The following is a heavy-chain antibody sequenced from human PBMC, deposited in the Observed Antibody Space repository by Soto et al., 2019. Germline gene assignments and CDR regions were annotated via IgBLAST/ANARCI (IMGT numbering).Heavy chain of an antibody. CDR3: AKDLSLMIVPTFDY. V-gene: IGHV3-23*01. CDR1: GFTFSSYA. CDR2: ISGSGGST. Sequence: LRLSCAASGFTFSSYAMSWVRQAPGKGLEWVSAISGSGGSTYYADSVKGRFTISRDNSKNTLYLQMNSLRAEDTAVYYCAKDLSLMIVPTFDYWGQGTLVTVSS. J-gene: IGHJ4*02. D-gene: IGHD3-22*01.